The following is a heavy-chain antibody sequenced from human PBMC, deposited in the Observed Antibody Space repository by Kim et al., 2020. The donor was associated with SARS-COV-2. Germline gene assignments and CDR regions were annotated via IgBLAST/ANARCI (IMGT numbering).Heavy chain of an antibody. CDR3: AREIYEVRGVHFDY. D-gene: IGHD3-10*01. J-gene: IGHJ4*02. V-gene: IGHV7-4-1*02. Sequence: AQGFTGRFVFSLDTSVSTAYLQISSLKAEDTAVYYCAREIYEVRGVHFDYWGQGTLVTVSS.